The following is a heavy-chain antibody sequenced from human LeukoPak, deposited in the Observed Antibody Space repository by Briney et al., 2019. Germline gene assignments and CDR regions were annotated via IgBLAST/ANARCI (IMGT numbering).Heavy chain of an antibody. J-gene: IGHJ4*01. D-gene: IGHD2-2*01. CDR3: ARGRLGRQHASFFDS. V-gene: IGHV4-59*08. CDR2: IYYSGST. Sequence: SETLSLICSVSDGSMGTYYWGWIRQPPGKRPEWIGYIYYSGSTTYNPSLKSRVTVSVDTSKNQFSLKLTSMTAAATAVYYCARGRLGRQHASFFDSWGHGTLVTVSS. CDR1: DGSMGTYY.